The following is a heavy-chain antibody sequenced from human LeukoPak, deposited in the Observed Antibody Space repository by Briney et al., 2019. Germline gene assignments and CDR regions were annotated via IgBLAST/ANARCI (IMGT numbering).Heavy chain of an antibody. CDR3: AKDRRITIFGVAYYYYYGMDA. Sequence: GGSLRLSCAASGFTFSSYAMSWVRLAPGKGLEWVSAISGSGRSTYYADSVKGRFTISRDNSKNTLYLQMNSLRAEDTAVYYCAKDRRITIFGVAYYYYYGMDAWGQGTTVTVSS. CDR1: GFTFSSYA. CDR2: ISGSGRST. J-gene: IGHJ6*02. V-gene: IGHV3-23*01. D-gene: IGHD3-3*01.